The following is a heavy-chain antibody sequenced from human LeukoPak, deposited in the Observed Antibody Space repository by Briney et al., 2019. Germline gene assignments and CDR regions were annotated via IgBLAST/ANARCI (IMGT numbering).Heavy chain of an antibody. D-gene: IGHD3-10*02. V-gene: IGHV3-30*04. J-gene: IGHJ6*04. CDR3: AELVITMIGGV. CDR2: ISYDGSNK. CDR1: GFTFSSYA. Sequence: GRSLRLSCAASGFTFSSYAMHWVRQGPGKGLEWVAVISYDGSNKYYADSVKGRFTISRDNAKTSLYLQMNSLRAEDTAVYYSAELVITMIGGVWGKGTTVTISS.